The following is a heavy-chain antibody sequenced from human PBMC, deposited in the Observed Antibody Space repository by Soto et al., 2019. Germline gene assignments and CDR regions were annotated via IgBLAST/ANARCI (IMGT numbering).Heavy chain of an antibody. D-gene: IGHD2-15*01. Sequence: QVQLVQSGAEVKKPGSSVKVSCKASGGTFSSYAISWVRQAPGQGLEWMGGIIPIFSTANYAQKFQGRVTITADEATSTASMELSSLRSEDTAVYFWASHDTVTRGYCSGGSCYSNDYWGQGTLVTVSS. CDR3: ASHDTVTRGYCSGGSCYSNDY. CDR2: IIPIFSTA. V-gene: IGHV1-69*01. CDR1: GGTFSSYA. J-gene: IGHJ4*02.